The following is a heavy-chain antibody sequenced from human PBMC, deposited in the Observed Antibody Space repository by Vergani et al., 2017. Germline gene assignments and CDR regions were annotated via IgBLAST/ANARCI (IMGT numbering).Heavy chain of an antibody. D-gene: IGHD3-16*02. Sequence: EVQLVESGGGLVKPGGSLRLSCAASGFTFSSYWMSGVRQAPGKGLEWVANIKQDGSEKYYVDSVKGRFTISRDNAKNYLYLQMNSLRAEDTAVYYCARGRSGVIGVPAKRNYYYYYIDVWGKGTTVTVSS. J-gene: IGHJ6*03. CDR3: ARGRSGVIGVPAKRNYYYYYIDV. V-gene: IGHV3-7*01. CDR1: GFTFSSYW. CDR2: IKQDGSEK.